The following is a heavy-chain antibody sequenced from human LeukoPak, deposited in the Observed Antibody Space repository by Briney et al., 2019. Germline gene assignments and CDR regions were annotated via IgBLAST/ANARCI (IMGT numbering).Heavy chain of an antibody. CDR2: IYHSGST. D-gene: IGHD3-3*01. CDR3: ARAGFMESGNHWFDP. CDR1: GYSISSGYY. Sequence: SETLSLTCTVYGYSISSGYYWGWIRQPPGKGLEWIGSIYHSGSTYYNPSLKSRVTISVDTSKNQFSLKLSSVTAADTAVYYCARAGFMESGNHWFDPWGQGTLVTVSS. V-gene: IGHV4-38-2*02. J-gene: IGHJ5*02.